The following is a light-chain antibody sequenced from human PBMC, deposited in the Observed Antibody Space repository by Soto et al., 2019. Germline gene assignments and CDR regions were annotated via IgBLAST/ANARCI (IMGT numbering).Light chain of an antibody. CDR2: GAS. CDR3: QQYRSSPTWT. Sequence: EIVLTQSPGTLSLSPGERATLSCRASQSVSSSFLAWYQHKPGQTPRLLIHGASSRATGIPDRFSGSGSGTVFTLTISRLEPEDFAVYYCQQYRSSPTWTFGQGTKGEFK. V-gene: IGKV3-20*01. CDR1: QSVSSSF. J-gene: IGKJ1*01.